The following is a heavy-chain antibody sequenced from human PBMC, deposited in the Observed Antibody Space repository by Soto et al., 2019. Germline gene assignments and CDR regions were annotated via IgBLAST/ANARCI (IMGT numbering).Heavy chain of an antibody. J-gene: IGHJ6*02. CDR3: ARDEVVPAAMRGYYYYYGMDV. CDR2: IYSGGST. D-gene: IGHD2-2*01. Sequence: EVPLVESGGGLVQPGGSLRLSCAASGFTVSSNYMSWVRQAPGKGLEWVSVIYSGGSTYYADSVKGRFTISRDNSKNTLYLQMNSLRAEDTAVYYCARDEVVPAAMRGYYYYYGMDVWGQGTTVTVSS. CDR1: GFTVSSNY. V-gene: IGHV3-66*01.